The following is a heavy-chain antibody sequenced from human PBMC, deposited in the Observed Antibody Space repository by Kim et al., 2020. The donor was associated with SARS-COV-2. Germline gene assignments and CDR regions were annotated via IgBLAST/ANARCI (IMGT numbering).Heavy chain of an antibody. D-gene: IGHD3-16*01. CDR3: ARVDYDYVWGPGC. V-gene: IGHV3-30*01. J-gene: IGHJ4*02. Sequence: YADSVKGRFTISRDNAKNTLYLQMNSLRAEDTAVYYCARVDYDYVWGPGCWGQGTLVTVSS.